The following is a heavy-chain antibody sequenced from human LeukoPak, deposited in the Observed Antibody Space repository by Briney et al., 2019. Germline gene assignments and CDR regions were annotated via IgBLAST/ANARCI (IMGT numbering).Heavy chain of an antibody. CDR3: TRMTTGHDY. J-gene: IGHJ4*02. D-gene: IGHD4-17*01. V-gene: IGHV4-34*01. CDR1: GVSFNDYY. Sequence: SETLSLTCAVSGVSFNDYYWSWVRQTPGKGLEWIGEINHSGYTNDSPSLESRVTLSIDTSRKQFSLNLRSVTVADTGIYYCTRMTTGHDYWGQGTLVTVSS. CDR2: INHSGYT.